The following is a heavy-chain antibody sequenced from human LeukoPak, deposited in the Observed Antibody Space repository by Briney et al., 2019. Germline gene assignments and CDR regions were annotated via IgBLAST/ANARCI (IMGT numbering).Heavy chain of an antibody. CDR3: AKSTYYYETFVNAFDF. CDR1: GGSISSGGYY. Sequence: PSQTLSLTCTVSGGSISSGGYYWSWIRQPPGKGLEWIGYIYHSGSTYYNPSLKSRVTISVDRSKNQFSLKLSSVTAADTAVYYCAKSTYYYETFVNAFDFWGQGTVVTVSS. D-gene: IGHD3-22*01. J-gene: IGHJ3*01. CDR2: IYHSGST. V-gene: IGHV4-30-2*01.